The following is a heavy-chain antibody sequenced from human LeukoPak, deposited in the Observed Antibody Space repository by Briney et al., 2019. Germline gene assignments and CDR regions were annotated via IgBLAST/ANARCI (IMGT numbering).Heavy chain of an antibody. J-gene: IGHJ5*02. D-gene: IGHD3-9*01. Sequence: GTSVKVSCKASGFTFTSSAVQWVRQARGQRLEWIGWIVVGSGDTNYAQKFQERVTITRDMSTSTAYMELSSLRSEDTAVYYCAAESGHILPAIDPWGQGTLVTVSS. V-gene: IGHV1-58*01. CDR1: GFTFTSSA. CDR2: IVVGSGDT. CDR3: AAESGHILPAIDP.